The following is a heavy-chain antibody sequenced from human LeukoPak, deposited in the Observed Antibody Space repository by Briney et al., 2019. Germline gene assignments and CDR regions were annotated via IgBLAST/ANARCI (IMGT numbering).Heavy chain of an antibody. CDR2: IYTSGST. Sequence: PSETLSLTCTVSGGSISSGSYFWSWIRQPAGKGLEYIGRIYTSGSTNYNPSLKSRVTISVDTSRNQFSLRLSSVTAADTAVYYCARGQFKGDSSGYYPGNFDYWGQGTLVTVSS. J-gene: IGHJ4*02. CDR1: GGSISSGSYF. CDR3: ARGQFKGDSSGYYPGNFDY. D-gene: IGHD3-22*01. V-gene: IGHV4-61*02.